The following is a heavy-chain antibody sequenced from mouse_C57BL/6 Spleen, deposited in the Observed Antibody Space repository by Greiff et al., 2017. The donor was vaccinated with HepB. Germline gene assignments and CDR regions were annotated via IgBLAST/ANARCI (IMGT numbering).Heavy chain of an antibody. D-gene: IGHD1-1*01. CDR1: GYTFTSYW. Sequence: QVQLKQPGAELVKPGASVKMSCKASGYTFTSYWITWVKQRPGQGLEWIGDIYPGSGSTNYNEKFKSKATLTVDTSSSTAYMQLSSLTSEDSAVYYCARKELLRGNYAMDYWGQGTSVTVSS. CDR2: IYPGSGST. J-gene: IGHJ4*01. CDR3: ARKELLRGNYAMDY. V-gene: IGHV1-55*01.